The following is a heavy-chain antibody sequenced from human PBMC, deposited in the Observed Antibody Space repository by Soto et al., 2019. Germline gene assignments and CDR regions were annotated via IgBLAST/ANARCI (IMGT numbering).Heavy chain of an antibody. Sequence: QVQLVQSGAEVKKPGSSVKVSCKASGGTFSSYAISWVRQAPGQGLEWMGGIIPIFGTANYAQKFQGRVTITADESTSTAYMELSSLRSAETAVYYWGRDRGSSCWWGGWFDPWGQGTLVTVSS. CDR3: GRDRGSSCWWGGWFDP. CDR2: IIPIFGTA. CDR1: GGTFSSYA. J-gene: IGHJ5*02. V-gene: IGHV1-69*01. D-gene: IGHD6-13*01.